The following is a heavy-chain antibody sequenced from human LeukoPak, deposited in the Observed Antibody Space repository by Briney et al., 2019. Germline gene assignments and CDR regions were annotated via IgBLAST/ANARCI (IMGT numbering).Heavy chain of an antibody. CDR1: GYTFTSYD. CDR3: ARGGWQWLVGVTVMDFDY. J-gene: IGHJ4*02. CDR2: MNPNSGNT. D-gene: IGHD6-19*01. Sequence: ASVKVSCKASGYTFTSYDINWVRQATGQGLEWMGWMNPNSGNTGYAQKFQGGVTMTRNTSINTAYMELSSLRSEDTAVYYCARGGWQWLVGVTVMDFDYWGQGTLVTVSS. V-gene: IGHV1-8*01.